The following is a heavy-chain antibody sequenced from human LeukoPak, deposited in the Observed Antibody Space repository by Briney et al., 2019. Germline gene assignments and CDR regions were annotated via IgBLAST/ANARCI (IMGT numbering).Heavy chain of an antibody. Sequence: SETLSLTCDVSGYSINFGHLWGWIRQPPGKGLEWIASINHSGRTYYTPSLKSRVTISVDTLKNQFSLKVTSVTAEDTAMYFCARGSSWFHYWGQGTQVTVSS. D-gene: IGHD6-13*01. V-gene: IGHV4-38-2*01. CDR3: ARGSSWFHY. CDR2: INHSGRT. CDR1: GYSINFGHL. J-gene: IGHJ4*02.